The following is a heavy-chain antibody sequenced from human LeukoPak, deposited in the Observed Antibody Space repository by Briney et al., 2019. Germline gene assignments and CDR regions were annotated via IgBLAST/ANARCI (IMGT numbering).Heavy chain of an antibody. CDR2: ISGSGGSK. J-gene: IGHJ6*02. D-gene: IGHD1-1*01. CDR1: GFTFSSYA. CDR3: AKVPQLGLYYYYGMDV. V-gene: IGHV3-23*01. Sequence: GGSLRLSCAASGFTFSSYAMSWVRQAPGKGLEWVSAISGSGGSKYYADSVKGRFTISRDNSKNTLYLQMNSLRAEDTAVYYCAKVPQLGLYYYYGMDVWGQGTTVTVSS.